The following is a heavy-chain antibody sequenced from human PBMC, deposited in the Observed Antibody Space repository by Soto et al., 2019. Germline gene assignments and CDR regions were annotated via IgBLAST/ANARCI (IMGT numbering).Heavy chain of an antibody. D-gene: IGHD5-18*01. Sequence: ETLSLTCAVYGGSFSGYYWSWIRQPPGKGLEWIGEINHSGRTNYNPSLQSRVTISVDTSKNHLSLKLSSVTAAATAVYYCQLTAMAPKDYFDCWGEGTPVTVSS. J-gene: IGHJ4*02. V-gene: IGHV4-34*01. CDR1: GGSFSGYY. CDR3: QLTAMAPKDYFDC. CDR2: INHSGRT.